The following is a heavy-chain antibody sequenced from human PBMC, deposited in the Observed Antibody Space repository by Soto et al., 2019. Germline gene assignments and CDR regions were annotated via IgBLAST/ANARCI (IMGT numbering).Heavy chain of an antibody. D-gene: IGHD6-6*01. J-gene: IGHJ3*02. V-gene: IGHV3-11*06. CDR2: ISSSSSYT. CDR3: ARKRRSSSSGLGAFDI. Sequence: GGSLRLSCAASGFTFSDYYMSWIRQAPGKGLEWVSYISSSSSYTNYADSVKGRFTISRDNAKNSLYLQMNSLRAEDTAVYYCARKRRSSSSGLGAFDIWGQGTMVTVSS. CDR1: GFTFSDYY.